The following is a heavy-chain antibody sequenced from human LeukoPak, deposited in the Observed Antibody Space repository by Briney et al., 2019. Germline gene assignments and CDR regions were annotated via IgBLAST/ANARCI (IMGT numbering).Heavy chain of an antibody. CDR2: INPNSGGT. Sequence: GASVKVSCKASGYTFTGYYMHWVRQAPGQGLEWMGWINPNSGGTNYAQKFQGRVTMTRDTSIGTAYMELSRLRSDDTAVYYCAILRSGGGSSSWYVKNYFDYWGQGTLVTVSS. CDR1: GYTFTGYY. V-gene: IGHV1-2*02. J-gene: IGHJ4*02. CDR3: AILRSGGGSSSWYVKNYFDY. D-gene: IGHD6-13*01.